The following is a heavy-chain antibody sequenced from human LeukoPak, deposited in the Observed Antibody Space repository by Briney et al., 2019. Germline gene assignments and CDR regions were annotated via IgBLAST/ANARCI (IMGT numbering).Heavy chain of an antibody. J-gene: IGHJ4*02. V-gene: IGHV3-48*01. CDR1: GFTFSSYG. CDR2: LSNTGNI. D-gene: IGHD5-18*01. CDR3: ARRGDTPMIGDH. Sequence: GGSLRLSCAASGFTFSSYGMNWVRQAPGKGLEWLSYLSNTGNIHYAQSVKGRFTISRDNAKNSLYLQMDGLRAEDTAVYYCARRGDTPMIGDHWGQGVLVTVAS.